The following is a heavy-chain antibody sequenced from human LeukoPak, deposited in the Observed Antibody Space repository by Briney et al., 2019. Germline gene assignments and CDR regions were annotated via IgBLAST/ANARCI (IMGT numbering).Heavy chain of an antibody. Sequence: ASVTVSCKASGYTFTSYGISWVRQAPGQGLEWMGWISAYNGNTNYAQKLQGRVTMTTDTSTSTAYMELRSLRSDDTAVYYCARDSSSGERYDHWGQGTLVTVSS. J-gene: IGHJ4*02. CDR1: GYTFTSYG. D-gene: IGHD6-13*01. V-gene: IGHV1-18*01. CDR2: ISAYNGNT. CDR3: ARDSSSGERYDH.